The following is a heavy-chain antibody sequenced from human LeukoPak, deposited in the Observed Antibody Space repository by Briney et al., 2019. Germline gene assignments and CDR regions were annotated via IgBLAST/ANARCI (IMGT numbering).Heavy chain of an antibody. Sequence: ASVKVSCKASGYTFTGYYMHWVRQAAGQGLEWMGWINPNSGGTNYAQKFQGRVTMTRDTSISTAYMELSRLRSDDTAVYYCARAHFDWSEYYYYYMDVWGKGTTVTVSS. V-gene: IGHV1-2*02. CDR2: INPNSGGT. D-gene: IGHD3-9*01. CDR1: GYTFTGYY. CDR3: ARAHFDWSEYYYYYMDV. J-gene: IGHJ6*03.